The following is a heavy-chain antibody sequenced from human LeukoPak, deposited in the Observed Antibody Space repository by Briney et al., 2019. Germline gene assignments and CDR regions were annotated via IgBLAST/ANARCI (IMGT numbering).Heavy chain of an antibody. Sequence: GGSLRLSCTVSGFTVSSNSMSWVRQAPGKGLEWVSFIYSGTIHYSDSVKGRFTISRDNAKNSLYLQMNSLRAEDTAVYYCASLIWGSYRSPKHPDYWGQGTLVTVSS. V-gene: IGHV3-53*01. CDR2: IYSGTI. D-gene: IGHD3-16*02. J-gene: IGHJ4*02. CDR3: ASLIWGSYRSPKHPDY. CDR1: GFTVSSNS.